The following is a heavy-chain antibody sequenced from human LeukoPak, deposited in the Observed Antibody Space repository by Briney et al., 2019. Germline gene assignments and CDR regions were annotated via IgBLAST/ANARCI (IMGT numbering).Heavy chain of an antibody. CDR2: ISSRSSYI. V-gene: IGHV3-21*01. J-gene: IGHJ4*02. Sequence: PGGSLRLSCAASGFTFSTYSMNWVRQAPGKGLEWVSSISSRSSYIYYADSVKGRFTISRDNSKNTLYLQMSSLRAEDTAVYYCVKGEYYFDSSGYPQFDYWGQGILVTVSS. CDR3: VKGEYYFDSSGYPQFDY. D-gene: IGHD3-22*01. CDR1: GFTFSTYS.